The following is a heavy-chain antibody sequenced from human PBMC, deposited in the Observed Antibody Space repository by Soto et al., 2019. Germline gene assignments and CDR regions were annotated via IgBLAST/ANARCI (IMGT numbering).Heavy chain of an antibody. CDR2: ISGDGSST. V-gene: IGHV3-74*01. D-gene: IGHD6-19*01. CDR1: GFTFNSHW. CDR3: ARGTSAWRNALDI. J-gene: IGHJ3*02. Sequence: PGGSLRLSCAASGFTFNSHWMHWVRQAPGKGLVWVSRISGDGSSTAYADSVKGRFTISRDNADNSLYLQMNSLRAEDTAVYYCARGTSAWRNALDIWGQGPMVTVSS.